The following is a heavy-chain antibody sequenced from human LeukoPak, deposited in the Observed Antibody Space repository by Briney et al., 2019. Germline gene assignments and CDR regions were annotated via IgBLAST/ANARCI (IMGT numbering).Heavy chain of an antibody. D-gene: IGHD3-22*01. J-gene: IGHJ4*02. V-gene: IGHV4-31*03. CDR2: IYYSGST. CDR1: GGSISSGGYY. Sequence: SETLSLTCSVSGGSISSGGYYWSWLRKDPGKGLEWIGYIYYSGSTYYNPSLKSRVTISVDTSKNQFSLKLSSVTAADTAVYYCARGRGYRFGNWGQGTLVTVSS. CDR3: ARGRGYRFGN.